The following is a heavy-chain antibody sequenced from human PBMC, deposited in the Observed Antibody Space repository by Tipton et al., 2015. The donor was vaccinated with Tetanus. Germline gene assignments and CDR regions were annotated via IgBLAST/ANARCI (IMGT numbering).Heavy chain of an antibody. D-gene: IGHD3-10*01. Sequence: TLSLTCTVSGDSISGDYWSWIRQPPGKGLEWIGYIHYSGNPNYNPSLKSRVTISVDTSWNQFSFSLKLSSVTVADTAVYYYARPEASGRARGFDIGGQGTKVTVSP. V-gene: IGHV4-59*13. CDR1: GDSISGDY. CDR2: IHYSGNP. CDR3: ARPEASGRARGFDI. J-gene: IGHJ3*02.